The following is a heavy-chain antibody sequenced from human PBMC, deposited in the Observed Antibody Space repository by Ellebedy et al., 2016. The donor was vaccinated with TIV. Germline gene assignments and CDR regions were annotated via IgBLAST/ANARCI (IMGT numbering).Heavy chain of an antibody. Sequence: PGGSLRLSCAASGFIFDDYALHWIRQPPGKGLEWVSGISWNSGNLAYPASVKGRITISSDNGRTSLDLKMNSLRSEDTAFYDCVKGRDAFDNWGQGTMVTVSS. CDR2: ISWNSGNL. J-gene: IGHJ3*02. CDR1: GFIFDDYA. V-gene: IGHV3-9*01. CDR3: VKGRDAFDN.